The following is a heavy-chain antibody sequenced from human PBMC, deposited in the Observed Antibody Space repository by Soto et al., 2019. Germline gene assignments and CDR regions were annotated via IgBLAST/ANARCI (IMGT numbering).Heavy chain of an antibody. J-gene: IGHJ6*02. CDR3: AGLSVTGGVDV. V-gene: IGHV3-48*03. CDR1: GLTSSGIE. CDR2: ISASGDTV. D-gene: IGHD2-21*02. Sequence: EVRLEESGGGFVQPGGALRLSCVLSGLTSSGIELNWVRQAAGKGLEWLSYISASGDTVDYIDSVRGRFTISRDNAKQSLFLQMSALRVEDTAVYYCAGLSVTGGVDVWGQGTTVTVSS.